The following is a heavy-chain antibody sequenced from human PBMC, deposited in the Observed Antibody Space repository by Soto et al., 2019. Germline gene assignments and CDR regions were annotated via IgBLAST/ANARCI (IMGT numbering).Heavy chain of an antibody. CDR3: ARTRYGDNVDY. V-gene: IGHV1-8*01. CDR2: MNPNSGNT. CDR1: GYTFTSYD. Sequence: QVQLVQSGAEVKKPGASVKVSCKASGYTFTSYDINWVRQATGQGLEWMGWMNPNSGNTGYAQKFQGRVTMTQNTSLSTAYMALSSLRSADTAVDSCARTRYGDNVDYRGQGTLVTVAS. D-gene: IGHD4-17*01. J-gene: IGHJ4*02.